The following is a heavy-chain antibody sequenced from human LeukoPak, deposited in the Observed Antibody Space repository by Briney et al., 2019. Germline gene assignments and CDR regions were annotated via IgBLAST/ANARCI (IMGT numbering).Heavy chain of an antibody. V-gene: IGHV4-39*07. CDR2: VHYSGST. CDR3: ARALVFIYCSGGSCYTDAFDI. D-gene: IGHD2-15*01. Sequence: SETLSLTCSVSGGSISSSSYFWGWIRQPPGKGLEWIASVHYSGSTYYNPSPKSRVTISIDTSKNQFSLKLSSVTAADTAVYYCARALVFIYCSGGSCYTDAFDIWGQGTMVTVSS. CDR1: GGSISSSSYF. J-gene: IGHJ3*02.